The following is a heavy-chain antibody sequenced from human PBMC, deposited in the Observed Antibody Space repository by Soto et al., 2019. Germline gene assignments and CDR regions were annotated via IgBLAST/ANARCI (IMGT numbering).Heavy chain of an antibody. CDR2: IKQDGSEK. CDR3: ARSHSVLRFLEWLSNYYYYYGMDV. CDR1: GFTFSRYW. J-gene: IGHJ6*02. Sequence: VGSLRLSCAASGFTFSRYWMSWVRQAPGKGLEWVANIKQDGSEKYYVDSVKGRFTISRDNAKNSLYLQMNSLRAEDTAVYYCARSHSVLRFLEWLSNYYYYYGMDVWGQGTTVTV. D-gene: IGHD3-3*01. V-gene: IGHV3-7*03.